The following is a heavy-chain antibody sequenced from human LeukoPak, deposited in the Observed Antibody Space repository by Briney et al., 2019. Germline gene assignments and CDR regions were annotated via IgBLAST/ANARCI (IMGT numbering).Heavy chain of an antibody. J-gene: IGHJ4*02. D-gene: IGHD3-10*01. V-gene: IGHV3-33*01. CDR3: AIGASYYGSGRSNFDY. Sequence: GRSLRLSCAASGFTFSSYGMHWVRQAPGKGLEWVALIWYDGSSKYYADSVKSRFTLSRDNSKSTLHLQMDSLRAEDTAVYYCAIGASYYGSGRSNFDYWGQGTLVTVSS. CDR1: GFTFSSYG. CDR2: IWYDGSSK.